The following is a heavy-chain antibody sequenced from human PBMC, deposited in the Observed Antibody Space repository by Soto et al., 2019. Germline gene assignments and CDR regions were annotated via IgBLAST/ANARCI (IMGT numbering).Heavy chain of an antibody. CDR2: INHSGST. Sequence: SETLSLTCAVYGGSFSGYYWSWIRQPPGKGLEWIGEINHSGSTNYNPSLKSRVTISVDTSKNQFSLKLSSVTAADTAVYYCARPKPCSGGSCRYIRQEAFDIWGQGTMVTVSS. V-gene: IGHV4-34*01. D-gene: IGHD2-15*01. CDR1: GGSFSGYY. J-gene: IGHJ3*02. CDR3: ARPKPCSGGSCRYIRQEAFDI.